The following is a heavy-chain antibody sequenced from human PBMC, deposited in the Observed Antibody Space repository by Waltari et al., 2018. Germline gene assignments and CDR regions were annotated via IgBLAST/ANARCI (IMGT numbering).Heavy chain of an antibody. Sequence: EVQLVESGGGLVQPGGSLRLSCAASGFTFSSYEMNWVRQAPGKGLEWVSYIRSSGSTIYYADSVNGRFTISRANAMNSLYLQMNSLRAEDTAVYYCARDRAAAAAYYYYGMDVWDQGTTVTVSS. V-gene: IGHV3-48*03. CDR3: ARDRAAAAAYYYYGMDV. J-gene: IGHJ6*02. D-gene: IGHD6-13*01. CDR1: GFTFSSYE. CDR2: IRSSGSTI.